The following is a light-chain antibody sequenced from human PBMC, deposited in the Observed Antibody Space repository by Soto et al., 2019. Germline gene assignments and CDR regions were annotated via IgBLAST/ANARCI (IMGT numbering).Light chain of an antibody. Sequence: DILLTQSPSTLSAAVGDRVTITCRASQSIAIWLAWYHQKPGKAPKALIYDASRLESGVPSRFSGSGSGTEFTLTISSLQPDDFATYYCQIYGSYPWAFGQGTRVEV. V-gene: IGKV1-5*01. CDR3: QIYGSYPWA. CDR2: DAS. CDR1: QSIAIW. J-gene: IGKJ1*01.